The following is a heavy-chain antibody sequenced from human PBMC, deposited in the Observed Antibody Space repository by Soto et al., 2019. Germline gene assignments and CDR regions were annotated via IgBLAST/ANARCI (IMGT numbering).Heavy chain of an antibody. CDR2: IIPIFGTA. CDR3: ARGPGFGGNWFDP. Sequence: SVKVSCKASGGTFSSYAISWVRQAPGQGLEWMGGIIPIFGTANYAQKFQGRVTITADESTSTAYMELSSLRSEDTAVYYRARGPGFGGNWFDPWGQGTLVTVSS. CDR1: GGTFSSYA. J-gene: IGHJ5*02. D-gene: IGHD3-3*01. V-gene: IGHV1-69*13.